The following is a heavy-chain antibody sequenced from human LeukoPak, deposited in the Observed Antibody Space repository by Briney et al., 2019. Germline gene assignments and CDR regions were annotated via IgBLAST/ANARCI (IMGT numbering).Heavy chain of an antibody. Sequence: SETLSLTCTVSGGSMTNYYWNWIRQPPGKGLKWIGYISASGTTNYNPSLMSRLTISVDTSKNQFSLKLRSVTAADAAVYYCARGRHDITMIVVVMTSVSYYLDVWGKGTTVTVS. CDR1: GGSMTNYY. D-gene: IGHD3-22*01. V-gene: IGHV4-4*09. CDR3: ARGRHDITMIVVVMTSVSYYLDV. J-gene: IGHJ6*03. CDR2: ISASGTT.